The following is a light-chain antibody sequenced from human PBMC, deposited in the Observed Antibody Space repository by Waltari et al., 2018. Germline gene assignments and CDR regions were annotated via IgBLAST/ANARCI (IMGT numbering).Light chain of an antibody. CDR1: SSNIGTHY. CDR2: DNN. J-gene: IGLJ2*01. Sequence: QSVLTQPPSVSAAPGKKVTSSCPGSSSNIGTHYVSWYQQLPGTAPKLLIYDNNKRPSGIPDRFSGSKSGTSATLGITGLQTGDEADYYCGTWDSSLSYVVFGGGTKLTVL. V-gene: IGLV1-51*01. CDR3: GTWDSSLSYVV.